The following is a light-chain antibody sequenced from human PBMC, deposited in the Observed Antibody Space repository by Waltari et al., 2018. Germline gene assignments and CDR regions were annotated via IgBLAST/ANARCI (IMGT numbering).Light chain of an antibody. Sequence: IVLTQTPLSLPVTPGEPASISCRSSQSLLHSDDGNTYLDWYLQKPGQSPQLLIYTLSYRASVVPDRFSGGGSGTDFTLKINRVEAEDVVVYYCMQRTEFPFTFGGGTRVDIK. J-gene: IGKJ4*01. CDR2: TLS. CDR1: QSLLHSDDGNTY. CDR3: MQRTEFPFT. V-gene: IGKV2-40*01.